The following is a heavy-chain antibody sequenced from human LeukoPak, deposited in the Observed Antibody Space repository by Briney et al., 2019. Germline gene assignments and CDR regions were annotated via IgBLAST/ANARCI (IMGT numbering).Heavy chain of an antibody. Sequence: ASVKVSCKASGGTFSSYGITWVRQAPGQGPEWMGWISAYNGNTNYAQKFQGRVTMTTDTSTSTAYMELRSLRSDDTAVYYCARDYGSGSYRIDYWGQGTLVIVSS. J-gene: IGHJ4*02. V-gene: IGHV1-18*01. D-gene: IGHD3-10*01. CDR1: GGTFSSYG. CDR2: ISAYNGNT. CDR3: ARDYGSGSYRIDY.